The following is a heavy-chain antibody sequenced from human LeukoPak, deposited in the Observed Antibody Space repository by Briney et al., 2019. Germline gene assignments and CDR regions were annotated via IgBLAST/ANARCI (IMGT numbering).Heavy chain of an antibody. J-gene: IGHJ6*03. CDR3: ARGYCSGGSCYSGSYYYYYMDV. D-gene: IGHD2-15*01. Sequence: GESLKISCKGSGYSFTSYWIGWVRQMPGKGLEWMGIIYPGDSDTRYSPSFQGQVTISADKSISTAYLQWSSLKASDTAMYYCARGYCSGGSCYSGSYYYYYMDVWGKGTTVTVSS. V-gene: IGHV5-51*01. CDR1: GYSFTSYW. CDR2: IYPGDSDT.